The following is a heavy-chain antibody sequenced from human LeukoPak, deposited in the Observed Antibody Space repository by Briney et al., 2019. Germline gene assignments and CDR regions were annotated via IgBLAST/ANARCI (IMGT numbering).Heavy chain of an antibody. CDR3: ARGTIVVVPAAPVHGMDV. Sequence: PGGSLRLSCAASGFTFSSYGTHWVRQAPGKGLEWVAVIWYDGSNKYYADSVKGRFTISRDNSKNTLYLQMNSLRAEDTAVYYCARGTIVVVPAAPVHGMDVWGQGTTVTVSS. CDR1: GFTFSSYG. D-gene: IGHD2-2*01. CDR2: IWYDGSNK. V-gene: IGHV3-33*01. J-gene: IGHJ6*02.